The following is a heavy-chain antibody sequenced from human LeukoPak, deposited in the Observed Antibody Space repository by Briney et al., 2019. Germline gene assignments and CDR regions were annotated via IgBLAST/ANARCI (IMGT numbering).Heavy chain of an antibody. CDR3: ARAVGYYYDSSGYYYVTWFDP. CDR2: IYYSGST. J-gene: IGHJ5*02. CDR1: GGSISSSSYY. Sequence: PSETLSLTCTVSGGSISSSSYYWGWIRQPPGKGLEWIGSIYYSGSTYYNPSLKSRVTISVDTSKNQFSLKLSSVTAADTAVYYCARAVGYYYDSSGYYYVTWFDPWGQGTLVTVSS. D-gene: IGHD3-22*01. V-gene: IGHV4-39*07.